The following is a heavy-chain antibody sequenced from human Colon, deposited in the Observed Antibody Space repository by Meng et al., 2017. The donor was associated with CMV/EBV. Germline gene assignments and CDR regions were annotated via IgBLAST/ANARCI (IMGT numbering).Heavy chain of an antibody. CDR1: GFTFSSHW. J-gene: IGHJ6*04. CDR2: TNSDGSKT. Sequence: GESLKISCAASGFTFSSHWMHWVRQVPGKGLVWISRTNSDGSKTIYADSVKGRFTISRDNANNTLYLQMNSLRAEDTAIYYCVRDGWGAGTTVTVSS. CDR3: VRDG. V-gene: IGHV3-74*01.